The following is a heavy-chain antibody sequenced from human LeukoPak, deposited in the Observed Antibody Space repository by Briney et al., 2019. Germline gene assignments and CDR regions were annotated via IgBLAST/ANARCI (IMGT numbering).Heavy chain of an antibody. Sequence: SETLSLTCTVSGGSISSSSYYWGWIRQPPGKGLEWIGSIYYSGSTYYNPSLKSRVTISVDTSKNQFSLKLSSVTAADTAVYYCARDQYYYDSSGYYYGDLGDYWGQGTLVTVSS. D-gene: IGHD3-22*01. V-gene: IGHV4-39*02. CDR3: ARDQYYYDSSGYYYGDLGDY. CDR1: GGSISSSSYY. J-gene: IGHJ4*02. CDR2: IYYSGST.